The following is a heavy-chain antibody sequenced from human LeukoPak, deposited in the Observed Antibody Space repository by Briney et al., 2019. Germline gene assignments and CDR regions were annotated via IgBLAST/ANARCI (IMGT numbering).Heavy chain of an antibody. V-gene: IGHV4-39*01. D-gene: IGHD3-10*01. J-gene: IGHJ4*02. Sequence: SETLSLTCSVSGVPINSRDYYWTWIRQPPGKGLEWVVSIYYSGNTYYNPSLQRRVTISVDTSRDYFSLTLSSVTAADTALYFCSRGTMTAKPADFWGQGTLVTVSS. CDR1: GVPINSRDYY. CDR3: SRGTMTAKPADF. CDR2: IYYSGNT.